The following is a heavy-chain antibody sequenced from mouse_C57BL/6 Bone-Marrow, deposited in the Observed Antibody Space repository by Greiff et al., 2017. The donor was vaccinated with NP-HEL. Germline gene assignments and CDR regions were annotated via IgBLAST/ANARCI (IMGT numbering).Heavy chain of an antibody. V-gene: IGHV1-7*01. D-gene: IGHD2-5*01. J-gene: IGHJ4*01. CDR1: GYTFTSYW. CDR3: ARKDYSKRGVDYYAMDY. Sequence: VQLQQSGAELAKPGASVKLSCKASGYTFTSYWMHWVKQRPGQGLEWIGYINPSSGYTKYNQKFKDKATLTADKSSSTAYMQLSSLTYEDSAVYYCARKDYSKRGVDYYAMDYWGQGTSVTVSS. CDR2: INPSSGYT.